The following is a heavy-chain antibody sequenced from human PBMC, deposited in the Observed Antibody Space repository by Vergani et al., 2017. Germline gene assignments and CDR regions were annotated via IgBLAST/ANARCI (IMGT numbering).Heavy chain of an antibody. D-gene: IGHD5-18*01. J-gene: IGHJ6*04. CDR3: ATWDTAMANSGPLWDV. CDR1: GGTFSSYA. V-gene: IGHV1-69*01. CDR2: IIPIFGTA. Sequence: QVQLVQSGAEVKKPGSSVKVSCKASGGTFSSYAISWVRQAPGQGLEWMGGIIPIFGTANYAQKFQGRVTITADESTSTAYMEMSSLRSGDTAVYYCATWDTAMANSGPLWDVWGKGTTVTVSS.